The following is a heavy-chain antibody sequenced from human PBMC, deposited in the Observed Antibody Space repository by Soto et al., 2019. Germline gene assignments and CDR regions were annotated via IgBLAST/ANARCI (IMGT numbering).Heavy chain of an antibody. CDR2: IYYSGST. Sequence: PSETLSLTCTVSGGSISSGDYYWSWIRQPPGKGLEWIGYIYYSGSTYYNPSLKSRVTISVDTSKNQFSLKLSSVTAADTAVYYCARGAALGWFAPWGQGTLVTVSS. J-gene: IGHJ5*02. CDR3: ARGAALGWFAP. CDR1: GGSISSGDYY. V-gene: IGHV4-30-4*01.